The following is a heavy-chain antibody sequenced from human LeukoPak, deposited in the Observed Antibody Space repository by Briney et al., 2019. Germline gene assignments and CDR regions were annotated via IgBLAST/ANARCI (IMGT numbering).Heavy chain of an antibody. V-gene: IGHV3-30-3*01. D-gene: IGHD5-18*01. CDR3: AREAYSYGYGEFDY. J-gene: IGHJ4*02. CDR2: ISYDGSNK. Sequence: GGSLRLSCAASGFTFSSYTMHWVRQAPGKGLEWVAVISYDGSNKYYADSVKGRFTISRDNSKNTLYLQMNSLGAEDTAVYYCAREAYSYGYGEFDYWGQGTLVTVSS. CDR1: GFTFSSYT.